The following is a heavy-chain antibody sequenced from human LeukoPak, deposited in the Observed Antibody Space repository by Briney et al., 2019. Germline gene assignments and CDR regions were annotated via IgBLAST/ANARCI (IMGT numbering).Heavy chain of an antibody. D-gene: IGHD6-19*01. CDR3: AKAARYSSGWFDY. CDR1: GYTFSSYD. CDR2: MNPNSGDT. J-gene: IGHJ4*02. Sequence: ASVKVSCKASGYTFSSYDINWVRQATGQGLEWMGWMNPNSGDTGYAQKFQGRVTMTRNTSIITAYMELSSLRAEDTAVYYCAKAARYSSGWFDYWGQGTLVTVSS. V-gene: IGHV1-8*01.